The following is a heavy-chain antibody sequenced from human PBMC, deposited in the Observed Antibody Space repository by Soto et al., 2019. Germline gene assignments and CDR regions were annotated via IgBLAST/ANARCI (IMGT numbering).Heavy chain of an antibody. CDR2: ITSSSSYI. J-gene: IGHJ6*02. V-gene: IGHV3-21*06. CDR3: ASRHYGMDV. CDR1: GFTFSSYS. Sequence: EVELVESGGGLVKPGGSLRLSCAASGFTFSSYSMNWVRQAPGKGLEWVSSITSSSSYIYYADSVKGRFTISRDNAKNQLDLQMNSLRAEDTGVYYCASRHYGMDVWGQGTTVTVSS.